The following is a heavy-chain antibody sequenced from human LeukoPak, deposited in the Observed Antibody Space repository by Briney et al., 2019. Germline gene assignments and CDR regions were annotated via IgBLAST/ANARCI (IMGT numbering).Heavy chain of an antibody. Sequence: GGSPRLSCAASGFTFSSYAMSWVRQAPGKGLEWVSAISGSGGSTYYADSVKGRFTISRDNSKNTLYLQMNSLRAEDTAVYYCASPGIAVAGPDYWAREPWSPSPQ. D-gene: IGHD6-19*01. CDR1: GFTFSSYA. V-gene: IGHV3-23*01. J-gene: IGHJ4*02. CDR3: ASPGIAVAGPDY. CDR2: ISGSGGST.